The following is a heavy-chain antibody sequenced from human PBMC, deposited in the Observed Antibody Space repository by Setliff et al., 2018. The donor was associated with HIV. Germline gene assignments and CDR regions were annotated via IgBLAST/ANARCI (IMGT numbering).Heavy chain of an antibody. CDR1: GDSIRGYY. J-gene: IGHJ4*02. Sequence: ASETLSLTCTVSGDSIRGYYWSWIRQPPGKGLEWMGYVFYTGCSAYNPSLKSRLTISLDTSKSQFSLTLTSVTAPDTAVYYCARQIPIPGIAITPVDHWGQGALVTVSS. CDR3: ARQIPIPGIAITPVDH. D-gene: IGHD1-26*01. CDR2: VFYTGCS. V-gene: IGHV4-59*08.